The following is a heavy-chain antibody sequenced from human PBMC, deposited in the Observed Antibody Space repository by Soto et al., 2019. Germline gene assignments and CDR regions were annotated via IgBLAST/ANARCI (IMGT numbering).Heavy chain of an antibody. V-gene: IGHV1-18*01. CDR3: ARDHSGSSRAFDI. D-gene: IGHD1-26*01. Sequence: ASVKVSCKASGYTFTSYGISWVRQAPGQGLEWMGWISAYNGNTNYAQKFQGRVTITADKSTSTAYMELSSLRSEDTAVYYCARDHSGSSRAFDIWGQGTMVTVSS. CDR2: ISAYNGNT. J-gene: IGHJ3*02. CDR1: GYTFTSYG.